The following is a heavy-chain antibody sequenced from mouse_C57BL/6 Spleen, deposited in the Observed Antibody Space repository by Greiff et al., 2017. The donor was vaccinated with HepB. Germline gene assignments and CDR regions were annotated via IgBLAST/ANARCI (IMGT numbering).Heavy chain of an antibody. V-gene: IGHV5-4*01. CDR2: ISDGGSYT. CDR1: GFTFSSYA. Sequence: DVHLVESGGGLVKPGGSLKLSCAASGFTFSSYAMSWVRQTPEKRLEWVATISDGGSYTYYPDNVKGRFTISRDNAKNNLYLQMSHLKSEDTAMYYCAREADYYGSDYWGQGTTLTVSS. CDR3: AREADYYGSDY. D-gene: IGHD1-1*01. J-gene: IGHJ2*01.